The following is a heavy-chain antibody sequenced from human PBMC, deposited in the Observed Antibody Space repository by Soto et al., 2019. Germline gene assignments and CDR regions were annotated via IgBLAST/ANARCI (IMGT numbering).Heavy chain of an antibody. J-gene: IGHJ4*02. Sequence: GGSLRLSCAASGFIFNTYSMNWVRQAPGRGLEWVSSISSSSSYMYYADSVKGRFTISRDNSKNSLYLQMNSLRAEDTAVYYCVRDSIRYSYGQFDSWGQGTLVTVSS. CDR3: VRDSIRYSYGQFDS. D-gene: IGHD5-18*01. V-gene: IGHV3-21*01. CDR2: ISSSSSYM. CDR1: GFIFNTYS.